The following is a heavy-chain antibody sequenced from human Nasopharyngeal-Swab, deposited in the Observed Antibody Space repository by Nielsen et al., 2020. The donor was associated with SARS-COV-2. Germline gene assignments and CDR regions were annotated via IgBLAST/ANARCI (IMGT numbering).Heavy chain of an antibody. D-gene: IGHD6-13*01. CDR3: ARDPPPYSSSWYSAYYYYGMDV. CDR1: GFTFSSYS. CDR2: ISSSSSYI. Sequence: GGSLSLSCAASGFTFSSYSMNWVRQAPGKGLEWVSSISSSSSYIYYADSVKGRFTISRDNAKNSLYLQMNSLRAEDTAVYYCARDPPPYSSSWYSAYYYYGMDVWGQGTTVTVSS. V-gene: IGHV3-21*01. J-gene: IGHJ6*02.